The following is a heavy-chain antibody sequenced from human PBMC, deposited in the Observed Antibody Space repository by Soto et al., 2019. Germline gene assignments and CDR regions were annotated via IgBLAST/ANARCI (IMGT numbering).Heavy chain of an antibody. CDR3: ARELNTESSAYYSFAF. D-gene: IGHD3-22*01. V-gene: IGHV1-18*01. J-gene: IGHJ4*02. CDR1: GYIFTAYG. CDR2: VSTNDDRT. Sequence: ASVKVSCKTSGYIFTAYGLAWLRQAPGQRPEWMGWVSTNDDRTNYAQKFQGRVTMATDRSTTTTSMELRSLRPDDTAVYYCARELNTESSAYYSFAFWGQGTLVTVSS.